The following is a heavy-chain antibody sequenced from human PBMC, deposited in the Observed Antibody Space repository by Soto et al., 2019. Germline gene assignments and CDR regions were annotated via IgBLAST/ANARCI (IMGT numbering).Heavy chain of an antibody. CDR3: AHALFGVVILPFDY. CDR2: IYWDDDK. CDR1: GFSLSTSGGG. Sequence: QITLKESGPTLVKPAETLTLTCTFSGFSLSTSGGGVGWIRQPPGKALEWLALIYWDDDKRYSPSLKSRLTITKDTSKNQVVLTMTNMDPVDTATYYCAHALFGVVILPFDYWGQGTLVTVSS. D-gene: IGHD3-3*01. V-gene: IGHV2-5*02. J-gene: IGHJ4*02.